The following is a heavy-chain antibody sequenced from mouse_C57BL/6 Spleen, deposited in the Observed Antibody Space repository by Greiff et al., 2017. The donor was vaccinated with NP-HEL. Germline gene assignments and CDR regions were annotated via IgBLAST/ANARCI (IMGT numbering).Heavy chain of an antibody. CDR3: ARDDDYDY. D-gene: IGHD2-3*01. CDR1: GYTFTSYW. Sequence: VQLQQSGAELAKPGASVKLSCKASGYTFTSYWMHWVKQRPGQGLEWIGYINPSSGYTKYNQKFQDKATLTADKYSSTAYMQLSSLTYEDSAVYYCARDDDYDYWGQGTTLTVSS. J-gene: IGHJ2*01. CDR2: INPSSGYT. V-gene: IGHV1-7*01.